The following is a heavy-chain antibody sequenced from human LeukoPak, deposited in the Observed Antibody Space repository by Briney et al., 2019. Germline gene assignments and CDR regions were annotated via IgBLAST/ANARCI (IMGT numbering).Heavy chain of an antibody. Sequence: SETLSLTCTVSGGFISSSSYYWGWIRQPPGKGLEWIGSIYYSGSTYYNPSLKSRVTISVDTSKNQFSLKLSSVTAADTAVYYCARHGGGYCSGGSCYYYYYYGMDVWGQGTTVTVSS. CDR3: ARHGGGYCSGGSCYYYYYYGMDV. V-gene: IGHV4-39*01. CDR2: IYYSGST. D-gene: IGHD2-15*01. CDR1: GGFISSSSYY. J-gene: IGHJ6*02.